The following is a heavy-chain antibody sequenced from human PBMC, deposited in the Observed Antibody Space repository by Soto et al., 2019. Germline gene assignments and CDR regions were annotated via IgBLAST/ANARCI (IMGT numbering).Heavy chain of an antibody. CDR2: TRGSSTNT. CDR1: GFTFSDHY. V-gene: IGHV3-11*06. D-gene: IGHD1-26*01. CDR3: AREIFTGRGAAFDL. J-gene: IGHJ3*01. Sequence: QAQLVESGGDWVKPGGSLRLSCVASGFTFSDHYMTWIRQAPGKGLEWVTHTRGSSTNTNYAASVKGRLTFSRDNAMNSVYLQVNSLRAEVTAVYYGAREIFTGRGAAFDLWGPGTRVTVSS.